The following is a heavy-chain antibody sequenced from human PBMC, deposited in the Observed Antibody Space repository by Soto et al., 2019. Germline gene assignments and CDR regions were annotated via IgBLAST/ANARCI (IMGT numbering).Heavy chain of an antibody. CDR3: TRENAAAASPTLDY. J-gene: IGHJ4*01. D-gene: IGHD6-13*01. CDR2: ISVSNGYT. Sequence: AAVKVSCKASGYPFTTYGSNWVRQAPGQGLEWMGWISVSNGYTNYAQNLQGRVTMTADTSTNVAYMELRSLRSDDTAVYYCTRENAAAASPTLDYWGHGTLVTVSS. CDR1: GYPFTTYG. V-gene: IGHV1-18*01.